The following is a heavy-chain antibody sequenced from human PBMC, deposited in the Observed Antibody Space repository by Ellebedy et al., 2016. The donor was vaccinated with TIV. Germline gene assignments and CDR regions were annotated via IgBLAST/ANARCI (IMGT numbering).Heavy chain of an antibody. CDR3: AREEPFDSSGYCFQH. J-gene: IGHJ1*01. CDR2: ISSSSSTI. D-gene: IGHD3-22*01. CDR1: GFTFSSYS. V-gene: IGHV3-48*01. Sequence: PGGSLRLSCAASGFTFSSYSINWVRQAPGKGLEWVSYISSSSSTIYYADSVKGRFTISRDNAKNSLYLQMNSLRAEDTAVYYCAREEPFDSSGYCFQHWGQGTLVTVSS.